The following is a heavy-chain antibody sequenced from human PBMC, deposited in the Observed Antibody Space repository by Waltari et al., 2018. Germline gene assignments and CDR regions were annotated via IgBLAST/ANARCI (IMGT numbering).Heavy chain of an antibody. D-gene: IGHD6-25*01. J-gene: IGHJ6*02. CDR1: GFPFRDFS. CDR2: ISYDASNK. Sequence: QVQLVESGGGVVRPGRSLRLSCAASGFPFRDFSIPWVRQAPGKGLEWVALISYDASNKYYADSVKGRFTISRDSSTKTIYLQMNSLRAEDTAVYYCAKDRSASYNYFYGLGGWGQGTTVSVSS. CDR3: AKDRSASYNYFYGLGG. V-gene: IGHV3-30*18.